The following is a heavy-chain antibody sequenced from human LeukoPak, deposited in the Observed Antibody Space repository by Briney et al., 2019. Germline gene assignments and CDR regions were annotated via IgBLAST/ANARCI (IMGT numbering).Heavy chain of an antibody. CDR2: INPNSGGT. Sequence: GASVKVSCKASGYTFTGYYMHWVRQAPGQGLEWMGWINPNSGGTNYAQKFQGRVTMTRDTSISTAYMELSRLRSDDTAVYYCAIRDSSSWGGFSYWGQGTLVTVSS. CDR1: GYTFTGYY. J-gene: IGHJ4*02. CDR3: AIRDSSSWGGFSY. V-gene: IGHV1-2*02. D-gene: IGHD6-13*01.